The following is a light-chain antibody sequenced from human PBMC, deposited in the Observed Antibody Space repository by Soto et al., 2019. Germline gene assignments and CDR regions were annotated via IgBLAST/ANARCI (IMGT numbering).Light chain of an antibody. CDR3: HQRQSWPRT. Sequence: EIVLTQSPATLSSSPGETATLSCRASQYVGTRLAWYQHKPGQAPRLLIYYTSNRATGIPARFSGSGSGTDFTLTINSLAPEDFAIYDCHQRQSWPRTFGQGTKVEIK. J-gene: IGKJ1*01. V-gene: IGKV3-11*01. CDR1: QYVGTR. CDR2: YTS.